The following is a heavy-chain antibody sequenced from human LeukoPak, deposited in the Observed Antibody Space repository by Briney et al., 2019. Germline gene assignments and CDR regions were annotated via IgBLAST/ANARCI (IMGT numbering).Heavy chain of an antibody. D-gene: IGHD6-13*01. CDR2: IYYSGST. CDR1: GGSISNYY. J-gene: IGHJ4*02. V-gene: IGHV4-59*01. CDR3: ARCIAAAGRGYFDY. Sequence: SETLSLTCTVSGGSISNYYWSWIRQPPGKGLEWIGYIYYSGSTNYNPSLKSRVTISVDTSKNQFSLKLSSVTAADTAVYYCARCIAAAGRGYFDYWGQGTLVTVSS.